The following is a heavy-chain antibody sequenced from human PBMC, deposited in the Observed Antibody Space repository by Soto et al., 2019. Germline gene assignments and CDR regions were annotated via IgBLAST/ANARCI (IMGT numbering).Heavy chain of an antibody. CDR1: GYTFTSYG. Sequence: QVQLVQSGAEVKKPGASVKVSCKASGYTFTSYGISWVRQAPGQGLEWMGWISAYNGNTNYAQKLQGRVTMTTDTSKSTDYMELRSLRSDETAVYYCARVGYCSSTSCYGEDYYYYMDVWGKGTTVTVSS. V-gene: IGHV1-18*01. D-gene: IGHD2-2*01. CDR2: ISAYNGNT. CDR3: ARVGYCSSTSCYGEDYYYYMDV. J-gene: IGHJ6*03.